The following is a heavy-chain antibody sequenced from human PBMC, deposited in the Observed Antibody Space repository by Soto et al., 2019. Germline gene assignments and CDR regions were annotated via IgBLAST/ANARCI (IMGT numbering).Heavy chain of an antibody. CDR3: ARRGEARTSSSCPGFY. CDR1: GFTFSKYG. Sequence: EVQLLESGGGLVQPGGSLRLSCAASGFTFSKYGMSWVRQAPGKGLEWVSAISDGGGSTYYADSVKGRSTISRDNSKNTLHLQMNSLRAEYTAVYYCARRGEARTSSSCPGFYWGRGTLVPVPS. D-gene: IGHD2-2*01. V-gene: IGHV3-23*01. J-gene: IGHJ4*02. CDR2: ISDGGGST.